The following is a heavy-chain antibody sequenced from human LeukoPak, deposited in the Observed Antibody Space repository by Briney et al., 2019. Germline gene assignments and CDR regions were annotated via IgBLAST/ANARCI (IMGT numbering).Heavy chain of an antibody. Sequence: GGPLRLSCAASGFTFSSYAMSWVRQAPGKGLEWVSAISGSGGSTYYADSVKGRFTISRDNSKNTLYLQMNSLRAEDTAVYYCAKRPVYRHYYDSSGYFDYWGQGTLVTVSS. J-gene: IGHJ4*02. D-gene: IGHD3-22*01. V-gene: IGHV3-23*01. CDR3: AKRPVYRHYYDSSGYFDY. CDR2: ISGSGGST. CDR1: GFTFSSYA.